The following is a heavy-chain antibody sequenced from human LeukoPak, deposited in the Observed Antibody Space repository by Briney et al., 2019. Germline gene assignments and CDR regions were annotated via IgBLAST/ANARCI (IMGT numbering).Heavy chain of an antibody. J-gene: IGHJ4*02. CDR1: GFTFKNYG. CDR2: TSYDGTNK. V-gene: IGHV3-30-3*01. Sequence: PGGSLRLSCAASGFTFKNYGLHWVRQAPGKGLEWVAGTSYDGTNKYYADSVKGRFTISRDNSKNTLHLQMDSLRPEDTAVYYCTREAGYVSSWPLDYWGQGNLVTVSS. D-gene: IGHD6-13*01. CDR3: TREAGYVSSWPLDY.